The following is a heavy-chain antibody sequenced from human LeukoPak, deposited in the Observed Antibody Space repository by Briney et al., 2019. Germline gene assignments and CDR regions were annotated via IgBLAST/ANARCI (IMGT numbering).Heavy chain of an antibody. D-gene: IGHD5-18*01. Sequence: GGSLRLSCAASGFTFSSYAMSWVRQAPGKGLQWVANIKEDGRQKYYVGSVKGRFTISRDNGKNSLYLQMNSLRAEDTALYYCARDRWGYSYGGDWGQGTLVTVSS. V-gene: IGHV3-7*01. CDR3: ARDRWGYSYGGD. CDR1: GFTFSSYA. J-gene: IGHJ4*02. CDR2: IKEDGRQK.